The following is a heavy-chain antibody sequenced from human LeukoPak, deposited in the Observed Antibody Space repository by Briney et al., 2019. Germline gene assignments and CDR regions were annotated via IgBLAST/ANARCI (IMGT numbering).Heavy chain of an antibody. Sequence: PGRSLRLSCAASGFPFISYAMHWVRQAPGKGLEGGAVISYDGSNKYYADSVKGRFTISRDNSKNTLYLQMNSLRAEDTAVYYCARERVRGYSYGYLDYWGQGTLVTVSS. J-gene: IGHJ4*02. V-gene: IGHV3-30*04. CDR2: ISYDGSNK. CDR1: GFPFISYA. CDR3: ARERVRGYSYGYLDY. D-gene: IGHD5-18*01.